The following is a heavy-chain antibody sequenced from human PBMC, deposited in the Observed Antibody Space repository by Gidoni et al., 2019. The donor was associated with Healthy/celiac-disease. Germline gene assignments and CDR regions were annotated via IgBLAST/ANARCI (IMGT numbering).Heavy chain of an antibody. CDR3: ARDGGDGYNRYYFDY. Sequence: QVQLVQSGAEVKKPGSSVKVSCKASGGTFSRYACSWVRQAPGQGLEWMGGIIPIFGTANYAQKFQGRVTITADESTSTAYMELSSLRSEDTAVYYCARDGGDGYNRYYFDYWGQGTLVTVSS. D-gene: IGHD3-16*01. CDR2: IIPIFGTA. CDR1: GGTFSRYA. V-gene: IGHV1-69*01. J-gene: IGHJ4*02.